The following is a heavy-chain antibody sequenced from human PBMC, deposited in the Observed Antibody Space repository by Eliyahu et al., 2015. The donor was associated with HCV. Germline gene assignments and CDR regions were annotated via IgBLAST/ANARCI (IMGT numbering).Heavy chain of an antibody. J-gene: IGHJ5*02. D-gene: IGHD6-19*01. Sequence: QVQLQESGPGLVKPSETLSLTCTVXGGSXTTYXWSWSRQPPGKGLEWIGYIHYSGSTXYNPSLKSRVTISVDTSKNQFSLKLTSVTAADTAVYYCASGGGGIAVAGTGGWFDPWGQGTLVTVSS. CDR1: GGSXTTYX. V-gene: IGHV4-59*01. CDR2: IHYSGST. CDR3: ASGGGGIAVAGTGGWFDP.